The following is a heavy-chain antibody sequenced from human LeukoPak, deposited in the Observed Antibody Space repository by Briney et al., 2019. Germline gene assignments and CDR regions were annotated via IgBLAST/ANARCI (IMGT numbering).Heavy chain of an antibody. CDR3: ARQNSRVVVAAILKLGFDP. J-gene: IGHJ5*02. V-gene: IGHV4-61*02. D-gene: IGHD2-15*01. CDR1: GGSISSGSYY. CDR2: IYTSGST. Sequence: KTSETLSLTCTVSGGSISSGSYYWSWIRQPAGKGLEWIGRIYTSGSTNYNPSLKSRVTISVDTSKNQFSLKLSSVTAADTAVYYCARQNSRVVVAAILKLGFDPWGQGTLVTVSS.